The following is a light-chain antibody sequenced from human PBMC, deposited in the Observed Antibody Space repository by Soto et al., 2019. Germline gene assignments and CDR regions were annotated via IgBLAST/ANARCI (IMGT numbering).Light chain of an antibody. CDR1: SSNIGSNT. CDR3: AAWDDSLNGFVV. Sequence: QLVLTQPPSASGTPGQRGTIACSGSSSNIGSNTVNWYQQLPGTAPKLLIYSNNQRPSGVPDRFSGSKSGTSASLAISGLQSEDEADYYCAAWDDSLNGFVVFGGGTKLTV. CDR2: SNN. V-gene: IGLV1-44*01. J-gene: IGLJ2*01.